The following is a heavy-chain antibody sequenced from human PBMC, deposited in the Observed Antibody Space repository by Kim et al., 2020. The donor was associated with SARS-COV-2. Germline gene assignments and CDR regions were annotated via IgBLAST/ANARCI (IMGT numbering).Heavy chain of an antibody. V-gene: IGHV3-13*01. D-gene: IGHD6-6*01. J-gene: IGHJ6*02. CDR2: IGTAGDT. Sequence: GGSLRLSCAASGFTFSSYDMHWVRQATGKGLEWVSAIGTAGDTYYPGSVKGRFTISRENAKNSLYLQMNSLRAGDTAVYYCARTLAARRFGMDVWGQGTTVTVSS. CDR1: GFTFSSYD. CDR3: ARTLAARRFGMDV.